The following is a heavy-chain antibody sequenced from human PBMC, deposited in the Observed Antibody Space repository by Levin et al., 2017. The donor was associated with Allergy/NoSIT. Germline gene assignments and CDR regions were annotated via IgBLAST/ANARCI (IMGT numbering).Heavy chain of an antibody. V-gene: IGHV3-30*04. CDR3: ARDLALYGYDFGSGASRTGGIDY. J-gene: IGHJ4*02. CDR2: ISYDGSNK. CDR1: GFTFSSYA. Sequence: GGSLRLSCAASGFTFSSYAMHWVRQAPGKGLEWVAVISYDGSNKYYADSVKGRFTISRDNSKNTLYLQMNSLRAEDTAVYYCARDLALYGYDFGSGASRTGGIDYWGQGTLVTVSS. D-gene: IGHD3-3*01.